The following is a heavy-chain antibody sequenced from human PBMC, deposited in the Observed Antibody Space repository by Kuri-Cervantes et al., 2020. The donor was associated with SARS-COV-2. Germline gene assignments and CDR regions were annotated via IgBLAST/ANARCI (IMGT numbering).Heavy chain of an antibody. CDR1: GDSVSSNSAA. Sequence: SQTLSLTCAISGDSVSSNSAAWNWIRQSPSRGLGWLGRTYYRSKWYNDYAVSVKSRIAINPDTSKNQFSLQLNSVTPEDTAVYYCARGVGWDYYYGMDVWGQGTTVTVSS. D-gene: IGHD1-26*01. J-gene: IGHJ6*02. CDR2: TYYRSKWYN. CDR3: ARGVGWDYYYGMDV. V-gene: IGHV6-1*01.